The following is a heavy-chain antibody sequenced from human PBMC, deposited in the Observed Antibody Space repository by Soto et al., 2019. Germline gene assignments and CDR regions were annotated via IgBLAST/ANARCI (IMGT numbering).Heavy chain of an antibody. Sequence: EVQLVESGGGLVQPGGSLRLSCTGAGFTFSSFWMHWVRQPLGKGLVWVSRINTDGSSTSYADSVKGRFTISSDNAKNTLYLQLNSLRAEDTAVYYCGRGLYGDYEGGGIDYWGQGTLVTVSS. CDR1: GFTFSSFW. CDR2: INTDGSST. CDR3: GRGLYGDYEGGGIDY. V-gene: IGHV3-74*01. J-gene: IGHJ4*02. D-gene: IGHD4-17*01.